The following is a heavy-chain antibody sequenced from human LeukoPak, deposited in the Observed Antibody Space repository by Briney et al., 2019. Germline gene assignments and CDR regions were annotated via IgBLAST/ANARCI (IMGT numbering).Heavy chain of an antibody. CDR2: INHSGST. Sequence: SETLSLTCAVYGGSFSGYYWSWIRQPPGKGLEWIGEINHSGSTNYNPSLKSRVTISVDTSKNQFSLKLSSVTAADTAVYYCARGRIARLPYFDYWGQGTLVTVSS. J-gene: IGHJ4*02. CDR3: ARGRIARLPYFDY. V-gene: IGHV4-34*01. CDR1: GGSFSGYY. D-gene: IGHD5-18*01.